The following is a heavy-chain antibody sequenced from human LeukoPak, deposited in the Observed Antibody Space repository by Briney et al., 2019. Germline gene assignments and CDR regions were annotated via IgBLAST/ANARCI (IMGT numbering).Heavy chain of an antibody. Sequence: PGGSLRLSCAASGFTFSNAWMSWVRQAPGKGLEWVGRIKSKTDGGTTDYAAPVKGRFTISRDDSKNTLYLQMNSLKTEDTAVYYCTTGPAVVVPAVIDYWGQGTLVTVSS. CDR2: IKSKTDGGTT. CDR3: TTGPAVVVPAVIDY. D-gene: IGHD2-2*01. J-gene: IGHJ4*02. CDR1: GFTFSNAW. V-gene: IGHV3-15*01.